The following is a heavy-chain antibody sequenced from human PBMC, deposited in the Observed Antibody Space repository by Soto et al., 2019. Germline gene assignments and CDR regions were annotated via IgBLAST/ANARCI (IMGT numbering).Heavy chain of an antibody. CDR1: GFTFSSYA. J-gene: IGHJ4*02. D-gene: IGHD3-3*01. Sequence: GGSLRLSCAASGFTFSSYAMSWVRQAPGKGLEWVSAISGSGGSTYYADSLKGRVTISRDNSKNPRDLQMNSLRAEDTAVYYCAKAAEKLEWLYSSDYWGQGTLVTVSS. V-gene: IGHV3-23*01. CDR2: ISGSGGST. CDR3: AKAAEKLEWLYSSDY.